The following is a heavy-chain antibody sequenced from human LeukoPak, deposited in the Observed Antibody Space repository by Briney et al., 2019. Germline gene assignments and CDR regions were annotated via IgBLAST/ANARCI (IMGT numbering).Heavy chain of an antibody. Sequence: PGGSLRLSCAASGFTVSSNYMSWVRQAPGKGLEWVSSISSSSAYIYYEDSVKGRFSISRDNAKNSLYLQIHSLRAEDTAVYYCARDRNYGTFDFWGQGTLVTVSS. CDR3: ARDRNYGTFDF. V-gene: IGHV3-21*01. CDR2: ISSSSAYI. D-gene: IGHD4-17*01. J-gene: IGHJ4*02. CDR1: GFTVSSNY.